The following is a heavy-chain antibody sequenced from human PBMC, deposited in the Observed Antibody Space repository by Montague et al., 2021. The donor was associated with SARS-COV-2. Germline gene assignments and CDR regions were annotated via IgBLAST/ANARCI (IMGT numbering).Heavy chain of an antibody. CDR1: GGLSNTDPSNSDF. Sequence: SETLSLTCTVSGGLSNTDPSNSDFWSWIRQTPGKELEWIGWIHYNGYTNYNPSLKSRVTISIDTSKRYFSLRLTFLTATDTAGYYCARGHIFGTGARGFEPGGQGTRSPSPQ. CDR3: ARGHIFGTGARGFEP. J-gene: IGHJ5*02. CDR2: IHYNGYT. D-gene: IGHD1-26*01. V-gene: IGHV4-61*03.